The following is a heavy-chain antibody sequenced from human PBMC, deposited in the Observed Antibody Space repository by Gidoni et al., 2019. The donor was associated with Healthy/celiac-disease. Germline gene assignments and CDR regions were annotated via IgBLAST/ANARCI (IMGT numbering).Heavy chain of an antibody. V-gene: IGHV3-73*02. D-gene: IGHD2-15*01. Sequence: EVQLVESGGGLVQPGGSLKLACAASGFTFSGSAMNWVRQASGKGLEWVGRIRSKANSYATAYAASVKGRFTISRDDSKNTAYLQMNSLKTEDTAVYYCTRPYCSGGSCYSDDYWGQGTLVTVSS. CDR3: TRPYCSGGSCYSDDY. CDR1: GFTFSGSA. J-gene: IGHJ4*02. CDR2: IRSKANSYAT.